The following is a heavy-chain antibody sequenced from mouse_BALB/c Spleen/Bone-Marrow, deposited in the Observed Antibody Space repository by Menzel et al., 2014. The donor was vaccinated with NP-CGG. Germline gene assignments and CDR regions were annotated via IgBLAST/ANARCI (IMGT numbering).Heavy chain of an antibody. V-gene: IGHV2-9*02. J-gene: IGHJ4*01. Sequence: VQLVESGPGLVAPSQSLSITCTVSGFSLTSYGVHWVRQPPGKGLEWLGVIWAGGSTNYNSALVSRLSISKDNSRSQIFLKMNSLQTDDTAMYYCARDREYGYYYAMDYWGQGTSVTVSS. CDR2: IWAGGST. CDR3: ARDREYGYYYAMDY. D-gene: IGHD2-2*01. CDR1: GFSLTSYG.